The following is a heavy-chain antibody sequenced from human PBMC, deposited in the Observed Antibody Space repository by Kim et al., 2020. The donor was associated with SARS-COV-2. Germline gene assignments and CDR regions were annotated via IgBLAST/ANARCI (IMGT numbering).Heavy chain of an antibody. V-gene: IGHV3-33*01. CDR2: IWYDGSNK. CDR1: GFTFSSYG. J-gene: IGHJ6*02. Sequence: GGSLRLSCAASGFTFSSYGMRWVRQAPGKGLEWVAVIWYDGSNKYYADSVKGRFTISRDNSKNTLYLQMNSLRAEDTAVYYCARESLRRYYYGMDVWGQGTTVTVSS. CDR3: ARESLRRYYYGMDV. D-gene: IGHD5-12*01.